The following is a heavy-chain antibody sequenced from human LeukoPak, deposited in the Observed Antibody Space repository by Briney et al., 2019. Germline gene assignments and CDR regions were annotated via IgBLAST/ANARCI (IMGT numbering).Heavy chain of an antibody. CDR3: ARVTAEYGMDV. CDR1: GGPISSYS. V-gene: IGHV4-4*07. D-gene: IGHD3-16*01. CDR2: IYTSGST. Sequence: PSETLSLTCTVSGGPISSYSWNWIRQPAGKGLEWIGRIYTSGSTNYNPSLKSRVTMSIDTSKNQFSLKLSSVTAADTAVYYCARVTAEYGMDVWGQGTTVTVSS. J-gene: IGHJ6*02.